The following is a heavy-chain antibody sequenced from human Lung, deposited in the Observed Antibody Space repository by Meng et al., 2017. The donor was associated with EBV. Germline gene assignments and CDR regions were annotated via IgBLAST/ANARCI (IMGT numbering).Heavy chain of an antibody. D-gene: IGHD3-22*01. V-gene: IGHV4-30-4*01. J-gene: IGHJ4*02. Sequence: QVQLQESGPGLVKPSQTLSLICALSGGSINSRGNYWSWIRQPPGKGLEWIGYISYVGSTHYNPSLKSRLSMSVDMSKNHFSLNLSSVTAADTAVYFCARASGLYDNSGFDSWGQGTLVTVSS. CDR3: ARASGLYDNSGFDS. CDR2: ISYVGST. CDR1: GGSINSRGNY.